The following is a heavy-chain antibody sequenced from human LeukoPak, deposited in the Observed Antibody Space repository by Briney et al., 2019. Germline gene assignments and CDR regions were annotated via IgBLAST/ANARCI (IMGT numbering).Heavy chain of an antibody. Sequence: GGSLRLSCEASGFKFSSFWMSWVRQTPEKGLEWVANIKQDGSEKHYLDSVEGRFSISRDNAEKSISLQMNSLRAEDTAVYYCAWGYCSGGSCPSTYYYYGMDVWGQGTTVTVSS. CDR1: GFKFSSFW. D-gene: IGHD2-15*01. CDR2: IKQDGSEK. V-gene: IGHV3-7*01. CDR3: AWGYCSGGSCPSTYYYYGMDV. J-gene: IGHJ6*02.